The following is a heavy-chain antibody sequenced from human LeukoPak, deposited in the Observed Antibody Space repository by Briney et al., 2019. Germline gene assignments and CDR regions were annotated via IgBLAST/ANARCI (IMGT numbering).Heavy chain of an antibody. D-gene: IGHD3-22*01. J-gene: IGHJ4*02. Sequence: SSETLSLTCTVSGGSISSYYWSWIRQPPGKGLEWIGYIYYSGSTNYNPSLKSRVTISVDTSKNQFSLKLSSVTAADTAVYYCARGAVLRTNYDSSGTDLDYWGQGTLVTVSS. CDR2: IYYSGST. CDR1: GGSISSYY. CDR3: ARGAVLRTNYDSSGTDLDY. V-gene: IGHV4-59*01.